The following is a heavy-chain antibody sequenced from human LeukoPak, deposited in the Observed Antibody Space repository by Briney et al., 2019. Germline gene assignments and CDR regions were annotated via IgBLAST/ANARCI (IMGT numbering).Heavy chain of an antibody. V-gene: IGHV3-23*01. CDR1: GFTFSSYA. CDR3: AKTRGIFHYYGMGV. J-gene: IGHJ6*02. CDR2: ISGSGGST. Sequence: GGSLRLSCAASGFTFSSYAMSWVRQAPGKRLEWVSGISGSGGSTYYADSVKGRFTISRDNSKNTLYLQMNSLRAEDRAVYYCAKTRGIFHYYGMGVWGQGTTVTVSS. D-gene: IGHD3-16*01.